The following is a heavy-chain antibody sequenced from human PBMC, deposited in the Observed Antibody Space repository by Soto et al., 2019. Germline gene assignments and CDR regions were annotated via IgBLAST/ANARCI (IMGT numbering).Heavy chain of an antibody. CDR2: VDNHGTET. D-gene: IGHD3-16*01. J-gene: IGHJ3*02. V-gene: IGHV3-74*01. Sequence: GGSLGLSCAASGFTFTDYWMHWVRQAPGKGLVWVSRVDNHGTETIYADSARGRFAVSRDNAKNTLFLQMNSLGADDTAVYFCARGGFGHGFDIWGRGTMVT. CDR1: GFTFTDYW. CDR3: ARGGFGHGFDI.